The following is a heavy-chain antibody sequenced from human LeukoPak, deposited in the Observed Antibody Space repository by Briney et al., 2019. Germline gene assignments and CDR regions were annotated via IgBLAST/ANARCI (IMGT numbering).Heavy chain of an antibody. D-gene: IGHD3-10*01. V-gene: IGHV3-21*01. Sequence: PGGSLRLSCAASGFTFSSYSMNWVRQAPGKGLEWVSSISSSGSYIYYADSVKGRFTISRDNAKNSLYLQMNSLRAEDTAVYYCARDETYYYGSGSPSNWFDPWGQGTLVTVSS. CDR1: GFTFSSYS. CDR3: ARDETYYYGSGSPSNWFDP. CDR2: ISSSGSYI. J-gene: IGHJ5*02.